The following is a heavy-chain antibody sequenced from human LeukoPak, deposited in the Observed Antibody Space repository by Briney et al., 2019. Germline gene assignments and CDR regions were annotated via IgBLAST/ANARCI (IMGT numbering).Heavy chain of an antibody. V-gene: IGHV1-46*01. D-gene: IGHD3-22*01. CDR3: ARVPYYYDSSGYFASHFDY. CDR2: INPSGGST. J-gene: IGHJ4*02. CDR1: GYTFTSYY. Sequence: ASVKVSCKASGYTFTSYYMHWVRQAPGQGLEWMGIINPSGGSTSYAQKFQGRVTMTRDTSTSTVYKELSSLRSEDTAVYYCARVPYYYDSSGYFASHFDYWGQGTLVTVSS.